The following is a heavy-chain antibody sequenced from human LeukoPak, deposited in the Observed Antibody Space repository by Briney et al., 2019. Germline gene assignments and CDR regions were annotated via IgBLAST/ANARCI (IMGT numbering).Heavy chain of an antibody. D-gene: IGHD3-22*01. CDR2: IYHSGST. Sequence: SETLSLTCTVSGGSISSGSYYWSWIRQPPGKGLEWIGYIYHSGSTYYNPSLKSRVTISVDRSKNQFSLKLSSVTAVDTAVYYCARDRGYYDSSGYYAFDIWGQGTMVTVSS. J-gene: IGHJ3*02. CDR3: ARDRGYYDSSGYYAFDI. CDR1: GGSISSGSYY. V-gene: IGHV4-30-2*01.